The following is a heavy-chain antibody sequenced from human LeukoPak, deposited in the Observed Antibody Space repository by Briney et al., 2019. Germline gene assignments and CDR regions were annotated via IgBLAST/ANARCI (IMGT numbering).Heavy chain of an antibody. CDR2: ISSSGSHI. CDR1: GLTFSSHW. D-gene: IGHD6-25*01. CDR3: ARDTTAAGIDY. J-gene: IGHJ4*02. Sequence: GGSLRLSCAASGLTFSSHWMHWVRQAPGKGLEWVSSISSSGSHIYYADSVKGRLTISRDNAQNSLYLQMNSLRAEDTAVYYCARDTTAAGIDYWGQGTLVTVSS. V-gene: IGHV3-21*01.